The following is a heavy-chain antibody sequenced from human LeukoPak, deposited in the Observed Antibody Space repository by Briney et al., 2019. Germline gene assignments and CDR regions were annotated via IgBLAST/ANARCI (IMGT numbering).Heavy chain of an antibody. CDR1: GGSISSYY. J-gene: IGHJ4*02. V-gene: IGHV4-34*01. Sequence: SETLSLTCTVSGGSISSYYWSWIRQPPGKGLEWIGEINHSGSTNYNPSLKSRVTISVDTSKNQFSLKLSSVTAADTAVYYCARGQAYGGQFDYWGQGTLVTVSS. CDR3: ARGQAYGGQFDY. CDR2: INHSGST. D-gene: IGHD4-23*01.